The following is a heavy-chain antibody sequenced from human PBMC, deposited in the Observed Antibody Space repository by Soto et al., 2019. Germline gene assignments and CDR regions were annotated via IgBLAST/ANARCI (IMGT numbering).Heavy chain of an antibody. CDR3: AKDRMGVGVRGYFDY. V-gene: IGHV3-30*18. D-gene: IGHD3-10*01. CDR2: ISYDGSNK. CDR1: GFTFSSYG. J-gene: IGHJ4*02. Sequence: QVQLVESGGGVVQPGKSLRLSCAGSGFTFSSYGMDWVRQAPGKGLAWVAVISYDGSNKYYADSVKGRFTISSDNSKNTLYLQMSSLRAEDPAVYYGAKDRMGVGVRGYFDYWGQGTLVTVSS.